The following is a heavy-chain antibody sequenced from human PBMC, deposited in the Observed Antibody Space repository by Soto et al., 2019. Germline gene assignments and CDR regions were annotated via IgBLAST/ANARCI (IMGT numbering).Heavy chain of an antibody. CDR3: AKDTEPLAVAGTQGFDY. CDR1: GFTFSSYA. V-gene: IGHV3-23*01. J-gene: IGHJ4*02. CDR2: ISGSGGST. Sequence: GGSLRLSCAASGFTFSSYAMSWVRQAPGKGLEWVSAISGSGGSTYYADSVKGRFTISRDNSKNTLYLQMNSLRAEDTAVYYCAKDTEPLAVAGTQGFDYWGQGTLVTVSS. D-gene: IGHD6-19*01.